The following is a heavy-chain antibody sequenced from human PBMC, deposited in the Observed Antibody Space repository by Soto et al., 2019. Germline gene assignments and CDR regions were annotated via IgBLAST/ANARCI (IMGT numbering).Heavy chain of an antibody. CDR2: IYSGGGT. J-gene: IGHJ4*02. CDR3: ARDGTYNWV. Sequence: ELQLVESGGGLVQPGGSLRLSCAASGFTVSNNYMRWVRQAPGKGLEWVSLIYSGGGTYYADSVKGRFTISRDNSKNTRYLQMNSLRAEDTAVYYCARDGTYNWVGGQGILVTVSS. CDR1: GFTVSNNY. D-gene: IGHD1-1*01. V-gene: IGHV3-66*01.